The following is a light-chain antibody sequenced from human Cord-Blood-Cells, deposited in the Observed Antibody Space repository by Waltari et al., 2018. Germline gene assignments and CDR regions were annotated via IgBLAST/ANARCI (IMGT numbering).Light chain of an antibody. V-gene: IGLV2-14*03. J-gene: IGLJ3*02. CDR3: SSYTSSSTLV. CDR1: STDLCGDNY. CDR2: DVS. Sequence: QSALTQPASVSGSPGQSITISCTGTSTDLCGDNYLSGYQQQPGKAPKLMIYDVSHRPSGVSNRFAVSKSGNTASLTISGLQAEDEADYYCSSYTSSSTLVFGGGTKLTVL.